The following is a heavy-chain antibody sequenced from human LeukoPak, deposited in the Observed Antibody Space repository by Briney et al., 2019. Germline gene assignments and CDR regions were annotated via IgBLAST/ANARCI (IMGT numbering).Heavy chain of an antibody. Sequence: GGSLRLSCAASGFTFSSCAMHWVRQAPGKGLEWVAVISYDGSNKYYADSVKGRFTISRDNSKNTLFLQMNSLRAEDTAVYFCARSYQRYYFDYWGRGTLVTVSS. D-gene: IGHD1-14*01. CDR3: ARSYQRYYFDY. CDR2: ISYDGSNK. J-gene: IGHJ4*02. V-gene: IGHV3-30-3*01. CDR1: GFTFSSCA.